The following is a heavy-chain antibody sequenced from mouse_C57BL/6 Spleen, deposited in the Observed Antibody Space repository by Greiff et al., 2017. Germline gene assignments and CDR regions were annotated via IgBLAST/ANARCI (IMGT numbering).Heavy chain of an antibody. CDR2: IYPGDGDT. J-gene: IGHJ3*01. CDR1: GYAFSSYW. D-gene: IGHD3-2*02. Sequence: VKLVESGAELVKPGASVKISCKASGYAFSSYWMNWVKQRPGKGLEWIGQIYPGDGDTNYNGKFKGKATLTADKSSSTAYMQLSSLTSEDSAVYFCARGTAQAWFAYWGQGTLVTVSA. CDR3: ARGTAQAWFAY. V-gene: IGHV1-80*01.